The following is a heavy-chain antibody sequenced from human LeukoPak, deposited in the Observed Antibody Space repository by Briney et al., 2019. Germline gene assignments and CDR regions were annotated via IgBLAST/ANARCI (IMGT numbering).Heavy chain of an antibody. CDR2: INSRTGYI. CDR3: ARGAYYFDY. V-gene: IGHV3-21*01. J-gene: IGHJ4*02. CDR1: GFTFSDYY. Sequence: PGGSLRLSCAASGFTFSDYYMSWVRQAPGKGLEWVSSINSRTGYISYADSLKGRFTISRDNAKNSLYLQMNSLRADDTAVYYCARGAYYFDYWGQGVLVTVSS.